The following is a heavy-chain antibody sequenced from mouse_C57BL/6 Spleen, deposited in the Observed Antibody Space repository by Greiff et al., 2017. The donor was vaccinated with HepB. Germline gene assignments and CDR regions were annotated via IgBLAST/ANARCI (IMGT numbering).Heavy chain of an antibody. CDR2: IDPETGGT. CDR1: GYTFTDYE. CDR3: TRRGLLLYFDV. V-gene: IGHV1-15*01. D-gene: IGHD2-3*01. J-gene: IGHJ1*03. Sequence: QVQLQQSGAELVRPGASVTLSCKASGYTFTDYEMHWVKQTPVHGLEWIGAIDPETGGTAYNQKFKGKAILTADKSSSTAYMELLSLTSEDSAVYYCTRRGLLLYFDVWGTGTTVTVSS.